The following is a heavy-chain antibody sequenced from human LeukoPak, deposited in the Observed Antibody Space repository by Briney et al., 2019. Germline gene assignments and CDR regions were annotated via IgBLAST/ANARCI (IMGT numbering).Heavy chain of an antibody. V-gene: IGHV4-38-2*02. CDR1: GYSISSGYY. Sequence: SETLSLTCTVSGYSISSGYYWGWIRQPPGKGLEWIGSIYHSGSTYYNPSLKSRVTISVDTSKNQFSLKLNSVTAADTAVYYCARDRRDGYNYYFDYWGQGTLVTVSS. J-gene: IGHJ4*02. CDR3: ARDRRDGYNYYFDY. CDR2: IYHSGST. D-gene: IGHD5-24*01.